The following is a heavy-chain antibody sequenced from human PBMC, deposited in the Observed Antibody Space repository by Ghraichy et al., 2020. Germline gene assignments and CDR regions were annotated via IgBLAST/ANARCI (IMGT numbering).Heavy chain of an antibody. J-gene: IGHJ4*02. CDR1: GYIFTSYA. D-gene: IGHD3-3*01. CDR2: INAGNGNT. Sequence: ASVKVSCKASGYIFTSYAIHWVRQAPGQRLEWMGWINAGNGNTKYSQKFQGRVTITRDTSASTAYMELTSLKSEDTAVYYCARDRFFWSGYYDAGDYWGQGTLVTVSS. CDR3: ARDRFFWSGYYDAGDY. V-gene: IGHV1-3*01.